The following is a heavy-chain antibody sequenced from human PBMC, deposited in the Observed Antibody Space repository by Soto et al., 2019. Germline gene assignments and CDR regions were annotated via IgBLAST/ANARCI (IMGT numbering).Heavy chain of an antibody. CDR1: SDSITSGRYY. Sequence: QVQLQESGPGLVKPSQTLSLTCTVSSDSITSGRYYWSWVRQHPGRGLEWIGYIYYSGNSYYNPSLKSRVTISLDRSKSQFSLELNSVPAADTAVYYFARSGGSKSCYAVFDIWGQGTLVTVSS. D-gene: IGHD3-16*01. J-gene: IGHJ4*02. CDR3: ARSGGSKSCYAVFDI. CDR2: IYYSGNS. V-gene: IGHV4-31*03.